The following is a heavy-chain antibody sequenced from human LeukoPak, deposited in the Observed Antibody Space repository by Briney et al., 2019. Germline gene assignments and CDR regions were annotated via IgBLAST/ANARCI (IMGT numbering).Heavy chain of an antibody. Sequence: SETLSLTCAVYGGSFSGYYWSWIRQPPGKGLEWIGETNHSGSTNYNPSLKSRVTISVDTSKNQFSLKLSSVTAADTAVYYCARARWVVYSSGWFSPPFDYWGQGTLVTVSS. CDR2: TNHSGST. V-gene: IGHV4-34*01. D-gene: IGHD6-19*01. CDR3: ARARWVVYSSGWFSPPFDY. CDR1: GGSFSGYY. J-gene: IGHJ4*02.